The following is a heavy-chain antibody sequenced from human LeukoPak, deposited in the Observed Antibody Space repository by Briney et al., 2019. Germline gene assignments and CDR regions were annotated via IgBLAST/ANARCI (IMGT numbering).Heavy chain of an antibody. CDR3: AKESNGYCSSTSCLRPFDY. J-gene: IGHJ4*02. D-gene: IGHD2-2*01. CDR1: GFTFSSYA. V-gene: IGHV3-23*01. Sequence: GGSLRLSCAASGFTFSSYAMSWVRQAPGKGLEWVSAISGSGGSTYYADSVKGRFTISRDNSKNTLYLQMNSLRAEDTAVYYCAKESNGYCSSTSCLRPFDYWGQGTLVTVSS. CDR2: ISGSGGST.